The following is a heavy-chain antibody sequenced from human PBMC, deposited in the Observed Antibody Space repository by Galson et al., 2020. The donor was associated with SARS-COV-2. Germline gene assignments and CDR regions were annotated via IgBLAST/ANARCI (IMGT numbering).Heavy chain of an antibody. V-gene: IGHV1-24*01. Sequence: ASVKVSCKVSGYTLTELSMHWVRQAPGKGLEWMGGFDPEDGETIYAQKFQGRVTMTEDTSTDTAYMELSSLRSEDTAVYYCATGPVVPAAMSGWFDPWGQGTLVTVSS. CDR1: GYTLTELS. CDR3: ATGPVVPAAMSGWFDP. D-gene: IGHD2-2*01. CDR2: FDPEDGET. J-gene: IGHJ5*02.